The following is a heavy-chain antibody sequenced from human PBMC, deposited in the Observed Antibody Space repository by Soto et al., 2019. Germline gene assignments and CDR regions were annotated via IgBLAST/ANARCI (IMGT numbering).Heavy chain of an antibody. V-gene: IGHV1-69*13. CDR1: GGTFSSYA. D-gene: IGHD2-2*01. CDR3: ATHTERPIGYCSSTSCYEVNFDY. J-gene: IGHJ4*02. Sequence: ASVKVSCKASGGTFSSYAISWVRQAPGQGLEWMGGIIPIFGTANYAQKFQGRVTITADESTSTAYMELSSLRSEDTAVYYCATHTERPIGYCSSTSCYEVNFDYWGQGTLVTVSS. CDR2: IIPIFGTA.